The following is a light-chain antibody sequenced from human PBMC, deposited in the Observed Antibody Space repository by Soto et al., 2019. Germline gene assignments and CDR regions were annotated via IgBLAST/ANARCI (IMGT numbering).Light chain of an antibody. Sequence: QLVLTQSSSASASLGSSVKLTCTLSSGHSSYIIAWHQQQPGKAPRYLMKLEGSGSYNKGSGVPDRFSGSSSGADRYLTISNLQFEDEAYYYCETGDSNTRVFGAGTKLTVL. J-gene: IGLJ3*02. CDR3: ETGDSNTRV. V-gene: IGLV4-60*02. CDR1: SGHSSYI. CDR2: LEGSGSY.